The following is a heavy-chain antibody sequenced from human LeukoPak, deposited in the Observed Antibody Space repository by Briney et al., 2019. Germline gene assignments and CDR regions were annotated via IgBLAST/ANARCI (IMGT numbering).Heavy chain of an antibody. CDR2: ISGSGGST. CDR3: ARKGLGDAFDI. D-gene: IGHD3/OR15-3a*01. Sequence: GGSLRLSCAASGFTFSSYAMSWVRQAPGKGLEWVSAISGSGGSTYYADSVKGRFTISRDNAKNSLYLQMNSLRAEDTAVYYCARKGLGDAFDIWGQGTMVTVSS. V-gene: IGHV3-23*01. J-gene: IGHJ3*02. CDR1: GFTFSSYA.